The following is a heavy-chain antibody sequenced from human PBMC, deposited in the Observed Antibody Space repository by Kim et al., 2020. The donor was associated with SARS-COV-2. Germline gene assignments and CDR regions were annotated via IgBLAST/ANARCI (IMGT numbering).Heavy chain of an antibody. CDR1: GYTFTSYA. CDR3: ARVLSPTVTTSGWFDP. Sequence: ASVKVSCKASGYTFTSYAMHWVRQAPGQRLEWMGWINAGNGNTKYSQKFQGRVTITRDTSASTAYMELTSLRSEDTAVYYCARVLSPTVTTSGWFDPWGQGTLVTVSS. D-gene: IGHD4-17*01. CDR2: INAGNGNT. J-gene: IGHJ5*02. V-gene: IGHV1-3*01.